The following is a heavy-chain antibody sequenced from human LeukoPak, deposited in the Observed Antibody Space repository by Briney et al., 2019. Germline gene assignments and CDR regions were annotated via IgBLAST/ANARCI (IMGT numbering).Heavy chain of an antibody. V-gene: IGHV1-2*02. CDR1: GYTFIGYY. J-gene: IGHJ4*02. Sequence: ASVKVSCKASGYTFIGYYIHWVRQAPGQGLEWMGWINPNSGGTNYEEKFQGRVTMTRDTSISTAHMELSRLRSDDTAVYYCARDASPFDYWGQGTLVTVSS. CDR2: INPNSGGT. CDR3: ARDASPFDY.